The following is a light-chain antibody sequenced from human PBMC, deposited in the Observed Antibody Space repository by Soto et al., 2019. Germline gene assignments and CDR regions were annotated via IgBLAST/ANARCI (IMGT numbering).Light chain of an antibody. V-gene: IGLV2-23*01. CDR3: CSYARGSTPFV. Sequence: QSALTQPASVSGSPGQSITISCTGTSSDVGSYNLVSWYQQHPGKAPKLMIYEGSKPPSGLSNRFSGSKSGNTASLTISGLQAEDEADYFCCSYARGSTPFVFGTGTKLTVL. J-gene: IGLJ1*01. CDR1: SSDVGSYNL. CDR2: EGS.